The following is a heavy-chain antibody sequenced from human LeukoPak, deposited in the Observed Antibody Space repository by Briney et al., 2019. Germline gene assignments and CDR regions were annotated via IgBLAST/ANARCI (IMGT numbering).Heavy chain of an antibody. CDR1: GDSVSSNRVT. CDR2: TYYRSTWYK. V-gene: IGHV6-1*01. D-gene: IGHD2-2*01. J-gene: IGHJ5*02. CDR3: ARRLTQYDCFDP. Sequence: SQTLSLTCAISGDSVSSNRVTWNWIRQSPSRGLEWLGRTYYRSTWYKDYAVSVRGRITVNPDTSKNQFPLHLNSVTPEDTAVYYCARRLTQYDCFDPWGQGILVTVSS.